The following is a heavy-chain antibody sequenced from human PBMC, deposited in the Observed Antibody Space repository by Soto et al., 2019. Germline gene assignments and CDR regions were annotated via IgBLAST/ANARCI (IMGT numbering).Heavy chain of an antibody. D-gene: IGHD1-20*01. Sequence: SSETLSLTCTVSGGSISSSSYYWGWIRQPPGKGLEWIGSIYYSGSTYYNPSLKSRVTISVDTSKNQFSLKLSSVTAADTAVYYCARQGRSGAAGNWNPDYWGQGTLVTVSS. CDR3: ARQGRSGAAGNWNPDY. CDR2: IYYSGST. V-gene: IGHV4-39*01. CDR1: GGSISSSSYY. J-gene: IGHJ4*02.